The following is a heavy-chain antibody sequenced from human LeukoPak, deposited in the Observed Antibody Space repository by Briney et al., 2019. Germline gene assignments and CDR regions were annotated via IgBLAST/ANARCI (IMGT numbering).Heavy chain of an antibody. V-gene: IGHV4-59*01. J-gene: IGHJ6*02. CDR1: GGSISSYY. Sequence: SETLSLTCTVSGGSISSYYWSWIRQPPGKGLEWIGYIYYSGDTNYNPSLKSRVTISVDTSKNQFSLKLSSVTAADTAVYYCARHDYGDLTEDVWGQGTTVTVSS. D-gene: IGHD4-17*01. CDR2: IYYSGDT. CDR3: ARHDYGDLTEDV.